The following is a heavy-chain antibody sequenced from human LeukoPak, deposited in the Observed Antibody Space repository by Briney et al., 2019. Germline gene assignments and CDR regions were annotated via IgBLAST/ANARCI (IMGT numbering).Heavy chain of an antibody. D-gene: IGHD2-15*01. CDR3: ARLGLVVVAATGFY. J-gene: IGHJ4*02. V-gene: IGHV4-34*01. CDR2: INHSGST. CDR1: GGSFSGYY. Sequence: SETLSLTCAVYGGSFSGYYWSWIRQPPGKGLEWIGEINHSGSTNYNPSLKSRVTISVDTSKNQFSLKLSSVTAADTAVYYCARLGLVVVAATGFYWGQGTLVTVSS.